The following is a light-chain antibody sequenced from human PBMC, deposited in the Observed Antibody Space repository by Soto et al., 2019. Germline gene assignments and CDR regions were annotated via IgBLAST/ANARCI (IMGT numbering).Light chain of an antibody. CDR2: QVT. Sequence: QSVLTQPASVSGSPGQSITISCTGTNSDIGGYYYVSWYQHHPGKAPKLMIYQVTNRPSGVSNRFSGSKSGNTASLTISGLQAEDEADYYCTSYSSSNTFYVFGVGTKV. CDR1: NSDIGGYYY. V-gene: IGLV2-14*01. CDR3: TSYSSSNTFYV. J-gene: IGLJ1*01.